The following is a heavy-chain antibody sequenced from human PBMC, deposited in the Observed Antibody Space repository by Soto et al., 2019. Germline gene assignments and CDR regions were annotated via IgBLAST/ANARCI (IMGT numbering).Heavy chain of an antibody. D-gene: IGHD6-13*01. J-gene: IGHJ5*02. V-gene: IGHV1-69*06. CDR2: IIPIFGTA. CDR3: ARDGGSSWCSYKWFDA. Sequence: ASVKVSCKASGGTFSSYAISWVRQAPGQGLEWMGGIIPIFGTANYAQKFQGRVTITADKSTSTAYMELSSLRSEDTAVYYCARDGGSSWCSYKWFDAWGQGTLVTVS. CDR1: GGTFSSYA.